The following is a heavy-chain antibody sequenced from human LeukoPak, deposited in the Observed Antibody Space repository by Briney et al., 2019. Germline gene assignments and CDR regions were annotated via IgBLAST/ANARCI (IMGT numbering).Heavy chain of an antibody. D-gene: IGHD6-19*01. CDR3: ARRVAVAGRNHFDD. J-gene: IGHJ4*02. V-gene: IGHV4-34*01. CDR2: IDHSGST. Sequence: KPSETLSLTCAVYGGSFRGYYWSWVRQPPGKGLEWIGEIDHSGSTYYNPSLKSRVTISIDTSKNQFSLNLRSVTAADTAVYYCARRVAVAGRNHFDDWGQGTLVTVSS. CDR1: GGSFRGYY.